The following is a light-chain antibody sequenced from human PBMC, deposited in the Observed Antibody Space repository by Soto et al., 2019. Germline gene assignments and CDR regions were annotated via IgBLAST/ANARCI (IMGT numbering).Light chain of an antibody. CDR2: AAS. CDR3: QTANSFPLT. Sequence: DIQMTQSPSSVSSSVGDRVTITCRASQGISSWLAWYQKKPGKAPKLLIYAASSLQSGVPSRFSGSGSGTDFTLTISSLQPEEFATYYCQTANSFPLTFGGGTKVEIK. J-gene: IGKJ4*01. V-gene: IGKV1-12*01. CDR1: QGISSW.